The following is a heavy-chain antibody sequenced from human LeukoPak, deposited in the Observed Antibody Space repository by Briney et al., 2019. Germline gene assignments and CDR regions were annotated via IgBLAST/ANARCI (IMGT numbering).Heavy chain of an antibody. Sequence: GSLRLSCAASGFTFSSYAMSWVRQAPGKGLEWVSAISGSGGSTYYADSVKGRSTISRDNSKNTLYLQMNSLRAEDTAVYYCAREYSSSWYPPSFDYWGQGTLVTVSS. D-gene: IGHD6-13*01. CDR2: ISGSGGST. CDR3: AREYSSSWYPPSFDY. J-gene: IGHJ4*02. V-gene: IGHV3-23*01. CDR1: GFTFSSYA.